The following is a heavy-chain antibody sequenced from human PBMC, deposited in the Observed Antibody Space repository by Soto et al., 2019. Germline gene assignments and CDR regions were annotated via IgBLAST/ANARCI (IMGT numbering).Heavy chain of an antibody. CDR1: GGSISSSSYY. J-gene: IGHJ4*02. D-gene: IGHD4-17*01. CDR2: IYYSGST. V-gene: IGHV4-39*01. Sequence: SETLSLTCTVSGGSISSSSYYWGGSRQPPGKGMEWIGSIYYSGSTYYNPSLKSRVTISVDTSKNQFSLKLSSVTAADTAVYYCALGMGGGEFYYGDYFVYWGQGTLVTVSS. CDR3: ALGMGGGEFYYGDYFVY.